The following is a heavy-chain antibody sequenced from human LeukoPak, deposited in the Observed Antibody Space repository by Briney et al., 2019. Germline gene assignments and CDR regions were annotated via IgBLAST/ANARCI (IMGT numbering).Heavy chain of an antibody. CDR3: ARDLPYYDSSGYDHRRWFDP. J-gene: IGHJ5*02. D-gene: IGHD3-22*01. CDR1: GGTFSSYA. V-gene: IGHV1-69*13. CDR2: IIPIFGTA. Sequence: AXVKVSCKASGGTFSSYAISWVRQAPGQGLEWMGRIIPIFGTANYAHKFQGRVTITPHESTITAYMELSSLRSEDTAVYYCARDLPYYDSSGYDHRRWFDPWGQGTLVTVSS.